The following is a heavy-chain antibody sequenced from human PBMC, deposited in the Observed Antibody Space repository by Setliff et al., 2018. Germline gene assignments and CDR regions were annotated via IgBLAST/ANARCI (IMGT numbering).Heavy chain of an antibody. CDR1: GASITSYY. D-gene: IGHD3-9*01. Sequence: SEILSLTCSVSGASITSYYWSWIRQPPGKGLEWIAYIHNNGRIKYNPALKSRVTISLDTSKNQFSLNLNSATAADTAVYYCARHALSFDSAWDVWGKGTTVTVSS. V-gene: IGHV4-59*08. CDR3: ARHALSFDSAWDV. J-gene: IGHJ6*04. CDR2: IHNNGRI.